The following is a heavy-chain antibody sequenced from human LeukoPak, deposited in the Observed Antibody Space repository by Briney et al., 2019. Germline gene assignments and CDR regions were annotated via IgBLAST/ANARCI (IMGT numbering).Heavy chain of an antibody. D-gene: IGHD6-19*01. V-gene: IGHV1-46*01. Sequence: ASVKVSCKAFGYTFISHYMHWVRQAPGQGREWLGIINPSAVSTSDVQKCTGRVTMTRDTSTSTVYMEQSRLRFEDTAVYYCARGGSGWYVDYWGQGTLVTVAS. CDR1: GYTFISHY. J-gene: IGHJ4*02. CDR3: ARGGSGWYVDY. CDR2: INPSAVST.